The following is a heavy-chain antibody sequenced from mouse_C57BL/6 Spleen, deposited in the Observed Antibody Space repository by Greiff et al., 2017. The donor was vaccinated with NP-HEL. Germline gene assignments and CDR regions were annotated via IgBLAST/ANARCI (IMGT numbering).Heavy chain of an antibody. CDR3: ARRDYYGSSGFAY. D-gene: IGHD1-1*01. Sequence: QVQLQQPGAELVKPGASVKLSCKASGYTFTSYWMQWVKQRPGQGLEWIGEIDPSDSYTNYNQKLKGKATLTVDTSSSTAYMQLSSLTSEDSAVYYCARRDYYGSSGFAYGGQGTLVTVSA. J-gene: IGHJ3*01. CDR2: IDPSDSYT. V-gene: IGHV1-50*01. CDR1: GYTFTSYW.